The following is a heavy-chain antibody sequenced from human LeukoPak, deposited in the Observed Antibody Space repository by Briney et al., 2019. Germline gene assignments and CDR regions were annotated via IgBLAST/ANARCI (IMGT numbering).Heavy chain of an antibody. CDR3: ARGDGYNFGYFDY. V-gene: IGHV4-34*01. CDR2: INHSGST. J-gene: IGHJ4*02. D-gene: IGHD5-24*01. CDR1: GGPFSGYY. Sequence: SETLSLTCAVYGGPFSGYYWSWIRQPPGKGLEWIGEINHSGSTNYNPSLKSRVTISVDTSKNQFSLKLSSVTAADTAVYYCARGDGYNFGYFDYWGQGNLVTVSS.